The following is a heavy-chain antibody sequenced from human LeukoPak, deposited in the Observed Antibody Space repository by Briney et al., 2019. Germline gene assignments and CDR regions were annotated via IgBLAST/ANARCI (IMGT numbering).Heavy chain of an antibody. CDR3: ARVRQYYDSSTGFYRDYYYYGMDA. CDR1: GFTFSDYS. V-gene: IGHV3-21*01. CDR2: VSSRSTYI. Sequence: GGSLRLSCAASGFTFSDYSFNWVRQAPGKGLEWLSSVSSRSTYISYADSVKGRFNISRDNANNSLYLEMNNLRVEDTAVYYCARVRQYYDSSTGFYRDYYYYGMDAWGQGTTVTVSS. J-gene: IGHJ6*02. D-gene: IGHD3-9*01.